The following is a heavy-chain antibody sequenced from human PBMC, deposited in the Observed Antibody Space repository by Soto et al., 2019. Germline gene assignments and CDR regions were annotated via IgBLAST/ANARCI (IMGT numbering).Heavy chain of an antibody. V-gene: IGHV3-30*18. Sequence: QVQLVESGGGVVQPGRSLRLSCAASGFTFSSYGMHWVRQAPGKGLEWVAVISYDGSNKYYADSVKGRFTISRDNSKNTLYLQMNSLRAEDTAVYYCAKAPYYYDSSGYPYYYYGMDVWDQGTTVTVSS. D-gene: IGHD3-22*01. CDR2: ISYDGSNK. CDR3: AKAPYYYDSSGYPYYYYGMDV. J-gene: IGHJ6*02. CDR1: GFTFSSYG.